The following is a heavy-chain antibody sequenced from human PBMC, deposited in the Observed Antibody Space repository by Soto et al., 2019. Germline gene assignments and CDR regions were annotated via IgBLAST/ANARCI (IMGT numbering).Heavy chain of an antibody. CDR3: ARGTHPAIAAAGLFKFDY. V-gene: IGHV1-18*01. D-gene: IGHD6-13*01. CDR1: GYTFTSYG. J-gene: IGHJ4*02. CDR2: ISAYNGTT. Sequence: QVQLVQSGAEVKKPGASVKVSCKASGYTFTSYGISWVRQAPGQGLEWMGWISAYNGTTNYPQKLKGRATMTTDTSTSTAYMELRSLRSDDTAVYYCARGTHPAIAAAGLFKFDYWGQGTLVTVSS.